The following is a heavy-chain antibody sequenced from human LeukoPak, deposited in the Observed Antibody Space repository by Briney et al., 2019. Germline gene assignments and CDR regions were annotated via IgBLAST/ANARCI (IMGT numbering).Heavy chain of an antibody. CDR1: GYTFTSYG. J-gene: IGHJ4*02. V-gene: IGHV1-18*04. D-gene: IGHD6-19*01. CDR2: ISAYNGNT. Sequence: GASVKVSCKASGYTFTSYGISWVRQAPGQGLEWMGWISAYNGNTNYAQKLQGRVTMTTDTSTSTAYMELRSLRSDDTAVYYCARDQYSSGWTLPPPRFDYWGQGALVTVSS. CDR3: ARDQYSSGWTLPPPRFDY.